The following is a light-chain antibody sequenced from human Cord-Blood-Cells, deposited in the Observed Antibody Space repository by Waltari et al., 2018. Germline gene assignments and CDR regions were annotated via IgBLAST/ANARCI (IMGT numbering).Light chain of an antibody. Sequence: QSALTQPASVSGSPGQSITISCTGTSSDVGSYNLVSWYQQHPGKAPKLMIYEGSKRPSGVSNRFSVSKSGNTASLTICGLQAEDEADYYCCSYAGSSTYVFGTGTKGTVL. CDR3: CSYAGSSTYV. CDR2: EGS. V-gene: IGLV2-23*01. CDR1: SSDVGSYNL. J-gene: IGLJ1*01.